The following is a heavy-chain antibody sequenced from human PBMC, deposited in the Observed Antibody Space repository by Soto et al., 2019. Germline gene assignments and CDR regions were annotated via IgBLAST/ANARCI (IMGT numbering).Heavy chain of an antibody. CDR2: INAGNGNI. Sequence: QVQLVQSGAEVKKPGASVKVSCKASGYTFANYAIQWVRQAPGQRLEWMGWINAGNGNIEYSQRVQGRVTITRDTAATTVYMELSSLRSEDTAGYYCATHILTGYYYYFYMDVWGKGTTVTVSS. CDR3: ATHILTGYYYYFYMDV. V-gene: IGHV1-3*01. CDR1: GYTFANYA. J-gene: IGHJ6*03. D-gene: IGHD3-9*01.